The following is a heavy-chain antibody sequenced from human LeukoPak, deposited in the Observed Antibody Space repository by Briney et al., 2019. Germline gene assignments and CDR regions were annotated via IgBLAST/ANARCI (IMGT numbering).Heavy chain of an antibody. J-gene: IGHJ4*02. Sequence: GGSLRLSCAASGFTFDDYAMHWVRQAPGKGLEWVSGISWNSGSIGYADSVKGRFTISRDNAKDSLYLQMNSLRAEDTAVYYCATDRYDIASDYWGQGTLVTVSS. CDR1: GFTFDDYA. CDR3: ATDRYDIASDY. D-gene: IGHD2-2*01. V-gene: IGHV3-9*01. CDR2: ISWNSGSI.